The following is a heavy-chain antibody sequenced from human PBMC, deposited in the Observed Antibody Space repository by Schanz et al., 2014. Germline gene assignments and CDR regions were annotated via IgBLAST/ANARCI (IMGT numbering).Heavy chain of an antibody. Sequence: QVQLQESGPGLVKPSETLSLTCSVSGGDIGNYYWSWIRQPPGKGLEWIGYIHQSGGTNYNPSLKSRVPILVDTSKNHFSLRLPSLTAADTAVYYCAKFLYDDPSWGQGTLVTVSS. CDR2: IHQSGGT. V-gene: IGHV4-59*08. CDR1: GGDIGNYY. D-gene: IGHD3-3*01. CDR3: AKFLYDDPS. J-gene: IGHJ5*02.